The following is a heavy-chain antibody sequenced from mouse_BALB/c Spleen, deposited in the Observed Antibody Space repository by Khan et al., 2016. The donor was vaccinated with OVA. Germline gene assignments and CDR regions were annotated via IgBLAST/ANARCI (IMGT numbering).Heavy chain of an antibody. J-gene: IGHJ2*01. V-gene: IGHV1S81*02. Sequence: QVQLQQSGAELVKAGASVKMSCKASGYTFTSYWMHWVKQRLGQGLEWFAETNPTNGRTYYNEKFKSKAKLTDDKSTSTAYMRLSVPTSEDSAVYYWARIKKILATYFDNWGQGTTLTVSA. CDR3: ARIKKILATYFDN. CDR1: GYTFTSYW. D-gene: IGHD1-1*01. CDR2: TNPTNGRT.